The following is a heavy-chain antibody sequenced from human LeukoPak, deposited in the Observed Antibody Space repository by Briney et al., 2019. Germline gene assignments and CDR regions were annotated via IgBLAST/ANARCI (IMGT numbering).Heavy chain of an antibody. V-gene: IGHV3-30*02. CDR3: AKGLGKAGASNTWYFDI. CDR2: INFDGSDQ. D-gene: IGHD6-13*01. Sequence: PGGSLRLSCAASGFTFSIHGIHWVRQAPGKGLEWAAMINFDGSDQYYADSVKGRFTISRDNAKDTLFLQMNSLRAEDTAVYYCAKGLGKAGASNTWYFDIWGRRTLVTVSS. CDR1: GFTFSIHG. J-gene: IGHJ2*01.